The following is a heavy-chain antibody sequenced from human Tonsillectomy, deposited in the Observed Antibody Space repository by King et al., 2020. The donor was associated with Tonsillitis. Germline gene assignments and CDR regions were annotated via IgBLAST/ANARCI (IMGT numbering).Heavy chain of an antibody. CDR2: IYPGDSDT. Sequence: VQLVESGAEVKKPGASLNISCKGSGYSFTSYWIGWVRQMPGKGLEWMGIIYPGDSDTKYSPAFQGQVTISADKSISTAYLQWSSLKASDSAMYYCARRGYAGGEGWFDPWGQGTLVTVSS. CDR3: ARRGYAGGEGWFDP. V-gene: IGHV5-51*01. CDR1: GYSFTSYW. J-gene: IGHJ5*02. D-gene: IGHD6-25*01.